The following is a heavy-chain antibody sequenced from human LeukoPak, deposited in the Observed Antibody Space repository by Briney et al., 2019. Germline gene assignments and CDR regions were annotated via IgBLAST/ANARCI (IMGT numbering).Heavy chain of an antibody. V-gene: IGHV3-23*01. J-gene: IGHJ4*02. CDR2: ISGTGNST. D-gene: IGHD6-13*01. CDR3: AKDRAYSSWYLFDFDY. CDR1: GFTFSSYA. Sequence: HPGGSLRLSCAASGFTFSSYAMSWVRQAPGKGLEWVSAISGTGNSTYYADSVKGRFTVSRDNSKNTLYLQMNSLRAEDTAVYYCAKDRAYSSWYLFDFDYWGQGTLVTVSS.